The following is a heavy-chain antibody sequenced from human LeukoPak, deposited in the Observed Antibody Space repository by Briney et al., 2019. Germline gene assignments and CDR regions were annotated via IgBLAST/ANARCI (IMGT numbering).Heavy chain of an antibody. CDR3: AKLGGYYDSSPDY. V-gene: IGHV3-48*04. Sequence: GGSLRLSCAASGFTFSSYSMNWVRQAPGKGLEWVSYITSSSNTIYYADSVKGRFTISRDNAKNSLYLQMNSLRAEDTAVYYCAKLGGYYDSSPDYWGQGTLVTVSS. CDR2: ITSSSNTI. CDR1: GFTFSSYS. D-gene: IGHD3-22*01. J-gene: IGHJ4*02.